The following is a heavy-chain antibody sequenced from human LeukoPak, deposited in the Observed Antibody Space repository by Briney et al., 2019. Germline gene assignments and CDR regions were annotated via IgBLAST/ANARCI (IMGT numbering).Heavy chain of an antibody. Sequence: PSEILSLTCTVSGGSISSYYWNWIRQPAGKGLEWIGRIYTSGSTNYNPSLKSRVTMSVDTSTNQFSLNLISVTAADTAVYYCARDLTDYYELDYWGQGTLVTVSS. CDR3: ARDLTDYYELDY. V-gene: IGHV4-4*07. J-gene: IGHJ4*02. CDR2: IYTSGST. D-gene: IGHD3-22*01. CDR1: GGSISSYY.